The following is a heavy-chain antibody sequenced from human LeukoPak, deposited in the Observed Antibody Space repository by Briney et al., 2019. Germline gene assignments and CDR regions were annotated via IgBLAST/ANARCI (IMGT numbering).Heavy chain of an antibody. V-gene: IGHV1-18*01. D-gene: IGHD6-19*01. CDR3: ARDYSSGWPNFDY. J-gene: IGHJ4*02. Sequence: ASVKVSCKASGYTLTSYGISWVRQAPGQGLEWMGWVSTYNGNTNYAHNLQGRVTMTTDTSTSTAYMELRSLRSDDTAVYYCARDYSSGWPNFDYWGQGTLVTVSS. CDR1: GYTLTSYG. CDR2: VSTYNGNT.